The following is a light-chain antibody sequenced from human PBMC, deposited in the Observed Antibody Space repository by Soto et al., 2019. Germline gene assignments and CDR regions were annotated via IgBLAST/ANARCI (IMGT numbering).Light chain of an antibody. J-gene: IGLJ2*01. CDR3: AEWDGSVNGVV. CDR2: TNN. Sequence: QSVLTQPPSASGTLGQRVTITCSGSISNIGGNTVYWYQQLPGTAPKLLMYTNNQRHSGVPARLSCCKCAASASLAISALQSEDEDDYYCAEWDGSVNGVVFGGGTKLTVL. CDR1: ISNIGGNT. V-gene: IGLV1-44*01.